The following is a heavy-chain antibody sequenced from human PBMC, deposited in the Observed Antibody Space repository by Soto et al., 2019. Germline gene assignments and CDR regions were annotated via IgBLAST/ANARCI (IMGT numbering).Heavy chain of an antibody. D-gene: IGHD6-13*01. V-gene: IGHV2-5*02. J-gene: IGHJ5*02. CDR1: GFSLSTSGVG. Sequence: SGPTLVNPTQTLTLTCTFSGFSLSTSGVGVGWIRQPPGKALEWLALIYWDDDKRYSPSLKSRLTITKDTSKNQVVLTMTNMDPVDTATYYCAHLEGIAAAGTGGWFDPWGQGTLVTISS. CDR3: AHLEGIAAAGTGGWFDP. CDR2: IYWDDDK.